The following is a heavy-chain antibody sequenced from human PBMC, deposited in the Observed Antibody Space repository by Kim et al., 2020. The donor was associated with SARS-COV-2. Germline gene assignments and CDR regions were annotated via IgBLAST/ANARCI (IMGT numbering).Heavy chain of an antibody. J-gene: IGHJ1*01. CDR2: ISYDGSNK. V-gene: IGHV3-30*18. D-gene: IGHD6-19*01. CDR1: GFTFSSYG. CDR3: AKEKAVAGTKYFQH. Sequence: GGSLRLSCAASGFTFSSYGMHWVRQAPGKGLEWVAVISYDGSNKYYADSVKGRFTISRDNSKNTLYLQMNSLRAEDTAVYYCAKEKAVAGTKYFQHWGQGTLVTVSS.